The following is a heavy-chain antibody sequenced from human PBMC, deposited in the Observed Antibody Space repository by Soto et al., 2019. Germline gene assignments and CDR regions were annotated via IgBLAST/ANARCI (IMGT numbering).Heavy chain of an antibody. CDR1: GFTFTNYA. V-gene: IGHV3-23*01. CDR2: ITGSGLST. Sequence: EVQLLESGGGLVQPGGSLRLSCAASGFTFTNYAMSWVRQAPGKGLEWVSGITGSGLSTFYADSVKGRFTISRDNSKNTLFLQMNSLRAEDTAVYYCVKTPMIAVVVDAFDIWGQGTKVTVSS. J-gene: IGHJ3*02. D-gene: IGHD3-22*01. CDR3: VKTPMIAVVVDAFDI.